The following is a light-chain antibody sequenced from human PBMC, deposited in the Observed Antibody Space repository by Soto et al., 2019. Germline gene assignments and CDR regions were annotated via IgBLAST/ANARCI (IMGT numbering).Light chain of an antibody. J-gene: IGLJ2*01. CDR2: DDT. CDR1: ISNIGSNF. Sequence: QSVLTQPPSVSAAPGQQVTISCSGGISNIGSNFVSWYQQVPGTAPKVLIYDDTKRPSGIPDRLSASKSGTSATLGITGLQTGDEADYYCGTWDNSLSAVVFGGGTQLTVL. CDR3: GTWDNSLSAVV. V-gene: IGLV1-51*01.